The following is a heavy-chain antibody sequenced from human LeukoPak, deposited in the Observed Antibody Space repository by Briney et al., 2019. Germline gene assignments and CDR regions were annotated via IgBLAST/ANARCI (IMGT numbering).Heavy chain of an antibody. J-gene: IGHJ6*03. Sequence: ASVKVSFKASVYTFTGYYVHWVRQAPGQGLEWMGWINPNSGGTNYAQKFQGRVTMTRDTSISTAYMELNSLKSDDTAVYYCARDNSCSSSSCGNSYMDVWGKGTTVTVAS. V-gene: IGHV1-2*02. D-gene: IGHD2-15*01. CDR2: INPNSGGT. CDR1: VYTFTGYY. CDR3: ARDNSCSSSSCGNSYMDV.